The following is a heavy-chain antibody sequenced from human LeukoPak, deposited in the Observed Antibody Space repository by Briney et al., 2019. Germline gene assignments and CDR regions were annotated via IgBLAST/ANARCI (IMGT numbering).Heavy chain of an antibody. J-gene: IGHJ4*02. V-gene: IGHV3-74*01. CDR1: GLTFRRYC. Sequence: GSLRLSCAASGLTFRRYCVQCVRQAPGKGLVWVSHINSDGSSTSYADLVLGRFTISRDNAKNTLYLQMNSLRVEETAMYYCVRDNYGVDYWGQGTLVTVSS. D-gene: IGHD4-17*01. CDR3: VRDNYGVDY. CDR2: INSDGSST.